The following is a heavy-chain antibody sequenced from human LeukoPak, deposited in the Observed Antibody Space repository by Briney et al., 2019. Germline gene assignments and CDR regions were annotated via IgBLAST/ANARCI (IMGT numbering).Heavy chain of an antibody. V-gene: IGHV4-34*01. CDR1: GGSFSGYY. CDR2: INHSGST. J-gene: IGHJ4*02. D-gene: IGHD3-3*01. CDR3: ARARRYYDFWSGCYGPQRKPYYFDH. Sequence: SETLSLTCAVYGGSFSGYYWSWIRQPPGKGLEWIGEINHSGSTNYNPSLKSRVTISVDTSKNQFSLKLSSVTAADTAVYYCARARRYYDFWSGCYGPQRKPYYFDHWGQGTLVTVSS.